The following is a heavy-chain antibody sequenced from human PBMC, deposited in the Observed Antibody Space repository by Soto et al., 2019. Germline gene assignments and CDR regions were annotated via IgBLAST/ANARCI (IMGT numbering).Heavy chain of an antibody. D-gene: IGHD3-3*01. CDR1: GYTFTGYY. CDR2: INPNSGGT. Sequence: QVQLVQSGAEVKKPGASVKVSCKASGYTFTGYYMHWVRQAPGQGREWMGWINPNSGGTNYAQKFQGWVTMTRDTAISTAYMERSRLRSDDTAVYYCARGDFGSGQYDYWGQGTLVTVSS. J-gene: IGHJ4*02. V-gene: IGHV1-2*04. CDR3: ARGDFGSGQYDY.